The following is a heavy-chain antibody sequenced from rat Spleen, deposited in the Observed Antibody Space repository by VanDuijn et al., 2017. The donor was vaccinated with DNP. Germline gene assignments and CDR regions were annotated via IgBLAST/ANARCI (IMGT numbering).Heavy chain of an antibody. Sequence: EVQLVESGGGLVQPGRSLKLSCAASGFTFSDYNMAWVRQAPKKGLEWVATISYDGSSTYYRDSVKGRFTISRDNAKSTLYLQMDSLRSEDTATYYCARGGLNWGQGVMVTVSS. D-gene: IGHD1-11*01. CDR3: ARGGLN. CDR1: GFTFSDYN. J-gene: IGHJ2*01. CDR2: ISYDGSST. V-gene: IGHV5-7*01.